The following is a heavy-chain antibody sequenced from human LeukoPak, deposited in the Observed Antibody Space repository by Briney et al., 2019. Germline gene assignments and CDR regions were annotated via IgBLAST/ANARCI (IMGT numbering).Heavy chain of an antibody. V-gene: IGHV5-10-1*01. CDR2: IDPSDSYT. CDR3: ASDRSSKWYFDY. D-gene: IGHD2-15*01. CDR1: GYSFTSYW. Sequence: GESLKISCKGSGYSFTSYWITWVRQMPGKGLEWMGRIDPSDSYTNYSPSFQGHVTISADKSISTAYLQWSSQKASDTAMYYCASDRSSKWYFDYWGPGTLVTVSS. J-gene: IGHJ4*02.